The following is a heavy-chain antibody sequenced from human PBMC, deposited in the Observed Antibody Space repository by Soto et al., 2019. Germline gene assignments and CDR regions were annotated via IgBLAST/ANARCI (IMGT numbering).Heavy chain of an antibody. CDR1: GFTVSSNY. Sequence: EVQLVESGGGLVQPGGSLRLSCAASGFTVSSNYMSWVRQAPGKGLEWVSDIYSGGSTYYADSVKGRFTISRDNSKNTLYLQMNSLRAEDTAVYYCARMGVIPFYYYGMDVWGQGTTVTVSS. V-gene: IGHV3-66*01. CDR2: IYSGGST. D-gene: IGHD3-16*02. CDR3: ARMGVIPFYYYGMDV. J-gene: IGHJ6*02.